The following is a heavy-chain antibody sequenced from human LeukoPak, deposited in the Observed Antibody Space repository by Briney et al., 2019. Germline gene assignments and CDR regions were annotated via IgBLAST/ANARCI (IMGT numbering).Heavy chain of an antibody. CDR3: ARRDSSGYYFKDMDY. V-gene: IGHV4-4*02. Sequence: SETLSLTCAVSGGSISSSNWWSWVRQPPGKGLEWIGVIYHSGSTNYNPSLKSRVTISVDKSKNQFSLKLSSVTAADTAVYYCARRDSSGYYFKDMDYWGQGTLVTVSS. CDR1: GGSISSSNW. CDR2: IYHSGST. D-gene: IGHD3-22*01. J-gene: IGHJ4*02.